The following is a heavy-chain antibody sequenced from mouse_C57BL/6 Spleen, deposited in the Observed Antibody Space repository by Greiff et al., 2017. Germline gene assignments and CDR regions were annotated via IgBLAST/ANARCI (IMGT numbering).Heavy chain of an antibody. J-gene: IGHJ2*01. Sequence: QVQLQQPGAELVKPGASVKLSCKASGYTFTSYWMQWVKQRPGPGLEWIGEIDPSDSYTNYNQKFKGKATLTVDTSSSTAYMQLSSLTSEDSAVYYCARGTTVVATREDYWGQGTTLTVSS. D-gene: IGHD1-1*01. CDR3: ARGTTVVATREDY. CDR1: GYTFTSYW. CDR2: IDPSDSYT. V-gene: IGHV1-50*01.